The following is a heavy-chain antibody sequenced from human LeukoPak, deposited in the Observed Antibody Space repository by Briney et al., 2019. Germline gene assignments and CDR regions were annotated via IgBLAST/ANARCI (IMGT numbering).Heavy chain of an antibody. Sequence: NPSETLSLTCTVSGGSISSYYWSWIRQPPGKGLEWIGYIYYSGSTNYNPSLKSRVTISVDTSKNQFSLKLSSVTAADTAVYYCARDSGSSIDYWGQGTLVTVSS. CDR2: IYYSGST. D-gene: IGHD1-26*01. J-gene: IGHJ4*02. CDR1: GGSISSYY. V-gene: IGHV4-59*01. CDR3: ARDSGSSIDY.